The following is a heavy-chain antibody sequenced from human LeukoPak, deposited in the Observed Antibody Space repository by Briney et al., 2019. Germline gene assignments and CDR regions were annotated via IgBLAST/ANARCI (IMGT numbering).Heavy chain of an antibody. D-gene: IGHD5-12*01. CDR3: ARRYEDAFDI. CDR1: GGSISSYY. V-gene: IGHV4-59*01. Sequence: PSETLSLTCTVSGGSISSYYWSWIRQPPGKGLEWIGYIYYSGSTNYNPSLKSRVTISVDTSKNQFSLKLSSVTAADTAVCYCARRYEDAFDIWGQGTMVTVSS. CDR2: IYYSGST. J-gene: IGHJ3*02.